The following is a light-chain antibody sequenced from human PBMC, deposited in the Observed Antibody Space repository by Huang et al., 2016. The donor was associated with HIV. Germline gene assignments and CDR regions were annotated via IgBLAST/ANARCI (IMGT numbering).Light chain of an antibody. J-gene: IGKJ1*01. CDR3: QQYSDWPRT. CDR1: QSVSSN. V-gene: IGKV3-15*01. Sequence: EIVMTQSPATLSVSPGERATLSCRASQSVSSNLAWYQQQPGQAPRLLIYGAFTRATGIPARFSGSGSGTDVTLTISSLQSEDFAVYYCQQYSDWPRTFGQGTKVEMK. CDR2: GAF.